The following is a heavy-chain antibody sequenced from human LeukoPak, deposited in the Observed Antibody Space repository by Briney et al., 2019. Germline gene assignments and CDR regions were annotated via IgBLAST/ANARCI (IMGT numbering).Heavy chain of an antibody. CDR2: IYYSGST. D-gene: IGHD6-19*01. J-gene: IGHJ4*02. CDR1: GGSISSGGYY. V-gene: IGHV4-39*01. Sequence: SETLSLTCTVSGGSISSGGYYWSWIRQHPGKGLEWIGYIYYSGSTYYNPSLKSRVTISVDTSKNQFSLKLSSVTAADTAVYYCARRGFYGGWHHFDYWGQGTLVTVSS. CDR3: ARRGFYGGWHHFDY.